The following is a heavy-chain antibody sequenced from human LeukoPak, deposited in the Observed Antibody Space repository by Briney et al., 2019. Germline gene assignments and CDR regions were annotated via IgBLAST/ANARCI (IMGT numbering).Heavy chain of an antibody. Sequence: PGGSLRLSCAASGFTFSSYVMHWVRQAPGKGLEWVAIISYDGSNGYYADSVKGRFTISRDNSMHTLYLQMNSLRAEDTAIYYCAKDFTQSGGYYMDVWGKGTTVTVSS. CDR1: GFTFSSYV. J-gene: IGHJ6*03. CDR3: AKDFTQSGGYYMDV. V-gene: IGHV3-30*04. D-gene: IGHD3-3*01. CDR2: ISYDGSNG.